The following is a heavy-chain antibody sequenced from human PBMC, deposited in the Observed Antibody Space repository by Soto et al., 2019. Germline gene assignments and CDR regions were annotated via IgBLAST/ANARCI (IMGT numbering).Heavy chain of an antibody. D-gene: IGHD1-26*01. CDR2: LYYGGST. Sequence: SETLSLTCSVSGGSINSDDSFWGWVRQSPGKGLEWIGSLYYGGSTFYNPSLKSRVTISLGTSKNQFSLRLTSVTAADTAIYYCARQLPVGATSWFDPWGQGTLVTVFS. J-gene: IGHJ5*02. CDR3: ARQLPVGATSWFDP. V-gene: IGHV4-39*01. CDR1: GGSINSDDSF.